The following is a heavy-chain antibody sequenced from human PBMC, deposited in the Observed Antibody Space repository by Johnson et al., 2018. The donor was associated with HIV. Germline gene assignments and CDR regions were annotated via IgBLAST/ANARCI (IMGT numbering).Heavy chain of an antibody. CDR1: GFTFSDYY. V-gene: IGHV3-11*04. CDR3: AKVVTSSSSWQNDAFDI. J-gene: IGHJ3*02. CDR2: ISGSGNAI. D-gene: IGHD6-13*01. Sequence: QVQLVESGGGLVKPGRALRLSCAASGFTFSDYYISWIRQAPGKGLEWVSYISGSGNAIDDADPVRGRCTIPRENAKNSLNLEMNSLRVEDTAVYYCAKVVTSSSSWQNDAFDIWGQGTVVTVSS.